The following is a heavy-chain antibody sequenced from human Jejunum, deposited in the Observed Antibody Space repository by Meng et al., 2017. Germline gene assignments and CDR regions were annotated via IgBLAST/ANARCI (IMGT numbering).Heavy chain of an antibody. CDR1: GGSIFSNSYY. Sequence: QLQLQGSGPGLVKTSEPLSLTCSVSGGSIFSNSYYWGWIRQPPGKGLEWIGSIHSSGSTYYNPSLGSRLTISVDTSKNQFSLRVSSVTAADTADYYCARLIDSSSYLGWFDPWGQGTLVTVSS. CDR2: IHSSGST. V-gene: IGHV4-39*01. J-gene: IGHJ5*02. CDR3: ARLIDSSSYLGWFDP. D-gene: IGHD6-6*01.